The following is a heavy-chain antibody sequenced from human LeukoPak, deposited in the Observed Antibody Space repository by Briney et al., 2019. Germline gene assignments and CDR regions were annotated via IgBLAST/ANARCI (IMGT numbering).Heavy chain of an antibody. CDR2: IYYSGST. V-gene: IGHV4-59*08. D-gene: IGHD5-24*01. J-gene: IGHJ4*02. CDR1: GGSISSSYY. CDR3: ARQGDGYNLYYFDY. Sequence: SGTLSLTCAVSGGSISSSYYWSWIRQPPGKGLEWIGYIYYSGSTNYNPSLKSRVTISVDTSKNQFSLKLSSVTAADTAVYYCARQGDGYNLYYFDYWGQGTLVTVSS.